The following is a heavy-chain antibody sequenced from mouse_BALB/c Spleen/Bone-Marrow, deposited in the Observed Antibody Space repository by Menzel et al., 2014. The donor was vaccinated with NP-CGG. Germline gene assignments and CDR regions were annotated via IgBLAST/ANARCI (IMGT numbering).Heavy chain of an antibody. Sequence: VKLMESGPQLVRPGASVKISCKASGYSFTSYWMHWVKQRPGQGLEWIGMIDPSDSETRLNQKFKDKATLTVDKSSSTAYMQLSSPTCEESAVYYGASPSDSNPVAYWGQGTLVTVSA. CDR3: ASPSDSNPVAY. D-gene: IGHD2-5*01. CDR2: IDPSDSET. V-gene: IGHV1S126*01. J-gene: IGHJ3*01. CDR1: GYSFTSYW.